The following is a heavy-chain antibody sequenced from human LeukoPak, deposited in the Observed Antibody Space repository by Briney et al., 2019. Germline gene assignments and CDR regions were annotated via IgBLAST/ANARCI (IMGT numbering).Heavy chain of an antibody. CDR3: ARRRPYCSSTSCYRGGWCDP. J-gene: IGHJ5*02. D-gene: IGHD2-2*02. Sequence: SETLSLTCALYGGSFCGYHWSWIRHPPGKGLEWIGEINHSGSTNYNPPRKSRVTISVVTSKNQFSLKLSSVTAADTAVYYCARRRPYCSSTSCYRGGWCDPWGQGTLVTVSS. CDR2: INHSGST. V-gene: IGHV4-34*01. CDR1: GGSFCGYH.